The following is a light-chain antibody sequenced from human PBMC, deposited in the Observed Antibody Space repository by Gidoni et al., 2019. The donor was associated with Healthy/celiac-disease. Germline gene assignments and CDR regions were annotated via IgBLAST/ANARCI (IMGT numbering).Light chain of an antibody. V-gene: IGLV2-14*01. J-gene: IGLJ2*01. Sequence: SALTQTASVSGSPGQSITISCTGTSSDVGGYNYVSWYQQHPGKAPKLMIYDVSNRPSGVSNRFSGSKSGNTASLTISGLQAEDEADYYCSSYTSSSTPVFGGGTKLTVL. CDR2: DVS. CDR3: SSYTSSSTPV. CDR1: SSDVGGYNY.